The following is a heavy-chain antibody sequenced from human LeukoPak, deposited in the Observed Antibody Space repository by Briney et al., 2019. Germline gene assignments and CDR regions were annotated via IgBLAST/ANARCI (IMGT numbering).Heavy chain of an antibody. CDR1: GFTFDDYI. CDR3: AKSPTYYDSSGGYFQH. V-gene: IGHV3-43*01. J-gene: IGHJ1*01. Sequence: PGGSLRLSCAASGFTFDDYIMHWVRQAPGKGLEGVSLMSWDGGSTYYADSVKGRFTISRDNSKNSLYLQMNSLRTEDTALYYCAKSPTYYDSSGGYFQHWGQGTLVTVSS. D-gene: IGHD3-22*01. CDR2: MSWDGGST.